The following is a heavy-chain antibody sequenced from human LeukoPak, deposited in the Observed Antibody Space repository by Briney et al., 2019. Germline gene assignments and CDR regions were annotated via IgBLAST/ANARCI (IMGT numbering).Heavy chain of an antibody. CDR1: GGSFSGYY. Sequence: KASETLSLTCAVYGGSFSGYYWSWIRQPPGKGLEWIGEIYHSGSTNYNPSLKSRVTISVDTSKNQFSLKLSSVTAADTAVYYCARVEKDIVVVPAARWFDPWGQGTLVTVSS. D-gene: IGHD2-2*01. CDR2: IYHSGST. V-gene: IGHV4-34*01. CDR3: ARVEKDIVVVPAARWFDP. J-gene: IGHJ5*02.